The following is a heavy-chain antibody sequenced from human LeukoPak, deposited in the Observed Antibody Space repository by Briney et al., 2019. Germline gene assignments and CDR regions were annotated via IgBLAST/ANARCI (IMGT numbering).Heavy chain of an antibody. J-gene: IGHJ4*02. CDR1: GGSFSGYY. Sequence: ETLSLTCAVYGGSFSGYYWSWIRQTPGKGLEWVSVFYRDGGVYYADSVKGRFTISRDNSKNMVFLQMNSLRAEDTAVYYCAMGTFGDPLALWGQGTLVTVSS. CDR2: FYRDGGV. V-gene: IGHV3-66*01. CDR3: AMGTFGDPLAL. D-gene: IGHD3-10*01.